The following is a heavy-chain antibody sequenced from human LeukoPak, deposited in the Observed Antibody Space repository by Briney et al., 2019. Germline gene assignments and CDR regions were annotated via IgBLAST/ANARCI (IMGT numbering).Heavy chain of an antibody. CDR1: GGSISSYY. V-gene: IGHV4-4*07. CDR2: IYTSGST. Sequence: SETLSLTCTVSGGSISSYYWSWIRQPAGKGLEWIGRIYTSGSTNYNPSLKSRVTMSVDTSKNQFSLKLSSVTAADTAAYYCARDLSLITFGGVIVYYFDYWGQGTLVTVSS. J-gene: IGHJ4*02. D-gene: IGHD3-16*02. CDR3: ARDLSLITFGGVIVYYFDY.